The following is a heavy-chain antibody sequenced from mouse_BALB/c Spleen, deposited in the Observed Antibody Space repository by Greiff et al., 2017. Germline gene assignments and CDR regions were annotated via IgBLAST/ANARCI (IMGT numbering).Heavy chain of an antibody. CDR2: INPYNDGT. D-gene: IGHD1-1*01. CDR3: ARDYGSSYVGFAY. Sequence: EVQLQQSGPELVKPGASVKMSCKASGYTFTSYVMHWVKQKPGQGLEWIGYINPYNDGTKYNEKFKGKATLTSDKSSSTAYMELSSLTSEDSAVYYCARDYGSSYVGFAYWGQGTLVTVSA. CDR1: GYTFTSYV. J-gene: IGHJ3*01. V-gene: IGHV1-14*01.